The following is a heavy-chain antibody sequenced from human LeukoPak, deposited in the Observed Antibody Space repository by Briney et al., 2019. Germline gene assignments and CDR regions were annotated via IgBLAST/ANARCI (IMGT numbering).Heavy chain of an antibody. V-gene: IGHV4-34*01. J-gene: IGHJ4*03. D-gene: IGHD6-6*01. CDR2: IDHRGSS. CDR1: GESFSAYF. Sequence: SETLSLTCAVHGESFSAYFWSWIRQVPGKGLEWIGEIDHRGSSNYDPPLKSRATISVDTSKNHFSLSLTSVTAADTAVYYCATRSSTLAAARCFDDWGQGTVVTVSS. CDR3: ATRSSTLAAARCFDD.